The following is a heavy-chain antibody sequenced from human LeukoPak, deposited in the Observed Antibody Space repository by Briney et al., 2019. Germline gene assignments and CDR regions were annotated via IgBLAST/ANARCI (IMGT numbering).Heavy chain of an antibody. V-gene: IGHV1-2*02. CDR3: ANGYSSSWYPLDY. CDR2: INPNSGGT. J-gene: IGHJ4*02. D-gene: IGHD6-13*01. Sequence: RASVRVSCKASGYTFTNYDINWVRQAPGQGLEWMGWINPNSGGTNYAQKFQGRVTMTRDTSISTAYMELSRLRSDDTAVYYCANGYSSSWYPLDYWGQGTLVTVSS. CDR1: GYTFTNYD.